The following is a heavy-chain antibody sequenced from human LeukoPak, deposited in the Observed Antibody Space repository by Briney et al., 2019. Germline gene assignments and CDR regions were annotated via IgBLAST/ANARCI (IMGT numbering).Heavy chain of an antibody. CDR1: GFTFSSYA. D-gene: IGHD2-2*02. CDR3: AKLVSIVVVPAAIRN. Sequence: PGGSLRLSCAASGFTFSSYAMSWVRQAPGKGLEWVSAISGSGGSTYYADSVKGRFTISRDNSKNTLYLQMNSLRAEDTAVYYCAKLVSIVVVPAAIRNCGQGTLVTVSS. V-gene: IGHV3-23*01. J-gene: IGHJ4*02. CDR2: ISGSGGST.